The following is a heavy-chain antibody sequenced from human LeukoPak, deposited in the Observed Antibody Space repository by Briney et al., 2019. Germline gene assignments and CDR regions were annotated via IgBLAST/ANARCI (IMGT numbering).Heavy chain of an antibody. D-gene: IGHD3-3*01. V-gene: IGHV3-48*01. CDR2: ISTSSGTI. CDR3: AKDKGDFWSGHHY. J-gene: IGHJ4*02. CDR1: GFTFSRNS. Sequence: GGSLRLSCVGSGFTFSRNSMNWVRQAPGKGLEWVSHISTSSGTIYYADSVKGRFTISRDNAKNSLYLQMNSLRAEDTAVYYCAKDKGDFWSGHHYWGQGTLVTVSS.